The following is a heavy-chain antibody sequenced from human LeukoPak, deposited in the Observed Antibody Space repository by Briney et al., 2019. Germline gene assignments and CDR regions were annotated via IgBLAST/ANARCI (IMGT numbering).Heavy chain of an antibody. J-gene: IGHJ5*02. Sequence: PGGSLRLSCAASGFTFSSYGMHWVRQAPGKGLEWVAVISYDGSNKYYADSVKGRFTISRDNSKNTLYLQMNSLRAEDTAVYYCARDYSGDTFGGNWFDPWGQGTLVTVSS. V-gene: IGHV3-30*03. D-gene: IGHD3-16*01. CDR3: ARDYSGDTFGGNWFDP. CDR2: ISYDGSNK. CDR1: GFTFSSYG.